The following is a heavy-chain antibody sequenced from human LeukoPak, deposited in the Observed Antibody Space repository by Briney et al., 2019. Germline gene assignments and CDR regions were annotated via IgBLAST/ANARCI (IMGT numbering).Heavy chain of an antibody. CDR1: GGYISSSNW. D-gene: IGHD4-17*01. J-gene: IGHJ3*02. CDR2: IYYSGGT. Sequence: SETLSLTCAVSGGYISSSNWWSWVRQPPGKGLEWFGEIYYSGGTNYNPCLKSRVTISVDKSKNQFSLKLSSVTAADTAVYYCARGGYGDYFAFDIWGQGTMVTVSS. V-gene: IGHV4-4*02. CDR3: ARGGYGDYFAFDI.